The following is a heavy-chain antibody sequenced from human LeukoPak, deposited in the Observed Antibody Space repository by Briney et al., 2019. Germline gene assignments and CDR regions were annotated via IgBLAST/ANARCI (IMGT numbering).Heavy chain of an antibody. J-gene: IGHJ6*03. D-gene: IGHD6-13*01. Sequence: PGGSLRLSCAASGFTFSTYSINWVRQAPGKGLEWVSSISSSSSYISYADSLKGRFTISRDNAKNSLYLQMNSLRAEDTAVYYCARDLPVPSSWLEDYYYYMDVWGKGTTVTVSS. CDR2: ISSSSSYI. V-gene: IGHV3-21*01. CDR1: GFTFSTYS. CDR3: ARDLPVPSSWLEDYYYYMDV.